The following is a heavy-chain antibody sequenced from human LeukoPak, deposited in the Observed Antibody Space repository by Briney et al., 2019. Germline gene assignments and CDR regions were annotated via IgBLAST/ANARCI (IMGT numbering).Heavy chain of an antibody. CDR1: GFTFSSYA. Sequence: PGGSLRLSCAASGFTFSSYAMSWVRQAPGKGLEWVSAISGSGGGTYYADSVKGRFTISRDNSKNTLYLQMNSLRAEDTAVYYCAKDHTYYYDSSGLHFDYWGQGTLVAVSS. V-gene: IGHV3-23*01. D-gene: IGHD3-22*01. CDR3: AKDHTYYYDSSGLHFDY. J-gene: IGHJ4*02. CDR2: ISGSGGGT.